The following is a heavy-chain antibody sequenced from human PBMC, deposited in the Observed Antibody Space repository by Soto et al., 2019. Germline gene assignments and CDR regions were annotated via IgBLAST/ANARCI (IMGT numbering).Heavy chain of an antibody. CDR3: ARDRSQYGEGRDAFDI. CDR2: IIPILGIG. Sequence: QVQLVQSGAEVKKPGSSVKVSCKASGGTFSSYTISWVRQAPGQGLEWMGRIIPILGIGNYAQKFQGRDTITADKSTRKADMELSSLRSEDTAVYYCARDRSQYGEGRDAFDIWGQGTMVTVSS. D-gene: IGHD4-17*01. CDR1: GGTFSSYT. V-gene: IGHV1-69*08. J-gene: IGHJ3*02.